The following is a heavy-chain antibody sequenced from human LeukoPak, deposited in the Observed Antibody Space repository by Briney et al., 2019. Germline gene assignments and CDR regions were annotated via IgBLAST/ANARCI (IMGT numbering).Heavy chain of an antibody. Sequence: AASVKVSCKASGFTFTSSAVQWVRQARGQRLEWIGWIVVGSGNTNYAQKFQERVTITRDMSTSTAYMELSSLRSEDTAVYYCAADREYYDSSLNFDYWGQGTLVTVSS. J-gene: IGHJ4*02. CDR2: IVVGSGNT. V-gene: IGHV1-58*01. CDR3: AADREYYDSSLNFDY. D-gene: IGHD3-22*01. CDR1: GFTFTSSA.